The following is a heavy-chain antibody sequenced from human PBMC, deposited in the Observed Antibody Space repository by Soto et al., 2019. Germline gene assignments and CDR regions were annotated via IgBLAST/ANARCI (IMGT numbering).Heavy chain of an antibody. D-gene: IGHD3-16*01. V-gene: IGHV3-23*01. J-gene: IGHJ4*02. CDR2: ISAGDENT. CDR1: GFSFTSYV. CDR3: ARVSRWGTRYQYFFAS. Sequence: GGSLRLSCAASGFSFTSYVMTWVRQAPGKGLEWVSGISAGDENTHFADSVKGRFTISRDNAKSTLYLQMNSLRAEDTAIYYCARVSRWGTRYQYFFASWGRGTRVTVSS.